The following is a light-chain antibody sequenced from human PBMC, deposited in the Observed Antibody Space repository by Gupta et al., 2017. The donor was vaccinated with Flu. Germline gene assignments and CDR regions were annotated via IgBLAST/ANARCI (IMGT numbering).Light chain of an antibody. J-gene: IGLJ3*02. Sequence: SIAISCTGTSIDVGSYNYVSWYQHHPGKAPKLMIYEVSGRPSGVSDRFSGSKSGNTASLTISGLQVEDGAHYYCTSFTSSSTLLFGGGTKLTVL. V-gene: IGLV2-14*01. CDR1: SIDVGSYNY. CDR3: TSFTSSSTLL. CDR2: EVS.